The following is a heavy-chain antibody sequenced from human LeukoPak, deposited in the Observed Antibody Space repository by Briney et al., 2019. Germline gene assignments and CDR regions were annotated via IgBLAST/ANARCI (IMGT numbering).Heavy chain of an antibody. V-gene: IGHV4-39*01. Sequence: SSETLSLTCTVSGGSISSSSYYWGWIRQPPGKGLEWIGSIYYSGSTYYNPSLKSRVTISVDTSKNQFSLKLSSVTAADTAVYYCAGHKVTMIVVADDYWGQGTLVTVSS. CDR3: AGHKVTMIVVADDY. CDR1: GGSISSSSYY. J-gene: IGHJ4*02. CDR2: IYYSGST. D-gene: IGHD3-22*01.